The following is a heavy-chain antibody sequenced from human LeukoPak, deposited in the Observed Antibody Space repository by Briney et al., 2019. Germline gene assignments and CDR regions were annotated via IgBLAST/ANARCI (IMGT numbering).Heavy chain of an antibody. Sequence: PGGSLRLSCAASGFTFSSYWMHWVRQAPGKGLVWVSRINSDGSSTSYADSVKGRFTVSRDNAKNTLYLQMNSLRAEDTAVYYCSRSPVPAAIMDYWGQGTLVTVSS. CDR1: GFTFSSYW. J-gene: IGHJ4*02. V-gene: IGHV3-74*01. CDR2: INSDGSST. D-gene: IGHD2-2*01. CDR3: SRSPVPAAIMDY.